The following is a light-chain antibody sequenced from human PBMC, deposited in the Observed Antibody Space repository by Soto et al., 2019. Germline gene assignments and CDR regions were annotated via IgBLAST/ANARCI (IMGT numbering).Light chain of an antibody. CDR2: AAS. CDR1: QSISGY. Sequence: DIQMTQSPSSLSASVGDRVTIACRASQSISGYLNWYQQKPGKAPKLLIYAASSLQSGVPSRFSGSGSGTDFTLTINSLQPEDFATYYCQQSDSSPRTFGQGTKVDSK. J-gene: IGKJ1*01. V-gene: IGKV1-39*01. CDR3: QQSDSSPRT.